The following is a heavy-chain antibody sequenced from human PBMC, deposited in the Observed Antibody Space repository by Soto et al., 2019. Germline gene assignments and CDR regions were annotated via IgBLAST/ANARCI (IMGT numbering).Heavy chain of an antibody. CDR3: ARLPPPYGDYHELDY. Sequence: QVQLVQSGAEVKKPGASVKVSCKASGYTFTSYGISWVRQAPGQGLEWMGWISAYNGNTNYAQKLQGRVTMTTDTSTSTAYRELRSLRSDDTAVYYCARLPPPYGDYHELDYWGQGTLVTVSS. V-gene: IGHV1-18*01. D-gene: IGHD4-17*01. J-gene: IGHJ4*02. CDR1: GYTFTSYG. CDR2: ISAYNGNT.